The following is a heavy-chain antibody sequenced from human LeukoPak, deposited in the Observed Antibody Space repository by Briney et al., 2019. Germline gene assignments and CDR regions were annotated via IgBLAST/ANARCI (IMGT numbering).Heavy chain of an antibody. CDR1: GGSISSYY. Sequence: PSETLSLTCTVSGGSISSYYWSWIRQPPGKGLEWIGYIYYSGSTNYNPSLKSRVTISVDTSKNQFSLELSSVTAADTAVYYCARSWDGWDYWGQGTLVTVSS. J-gene: IGHJ4*02. CDR2: IYYSGST. V-gene: IGHV4-59*01. D-gene: IGHD5-24*01. CDR3: ARSWDGWDY.